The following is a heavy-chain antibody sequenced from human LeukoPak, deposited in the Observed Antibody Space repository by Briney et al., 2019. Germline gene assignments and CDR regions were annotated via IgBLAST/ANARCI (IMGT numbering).Heavy chain of an antibody. CDR3: ARAGPPHCSGGSCYSD. CDR2: IYYSGST. CDR1: GGSISSGDYY. V-gene: IGHV4-30-4*08. D-gene: IGHD2-15*01. J-gene: IGHJ4*02. Sequence: SQTVSLTCTVSGGSISSGDYYWSWIRQPPGKGLEWIGYIYYSGSTYYNPSLKSRVTISVDTSKNQFSLKLSSVTAADTAVYYCARAGPPHCSGGSCYSDWGQGTLVTVSS.